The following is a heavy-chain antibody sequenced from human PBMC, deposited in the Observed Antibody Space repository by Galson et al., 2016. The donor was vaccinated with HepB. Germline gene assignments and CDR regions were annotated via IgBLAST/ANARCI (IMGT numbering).Heavy chain of an antibody. J-gene: IGHJ6*04. CDR2: ISRSGDST. CDR3: VQGSTAPAV. D-gene: IGHD2-2*01. V-gene: IGHV3-23*01. CDR1: GFTFSRYG. Sequence: SLRLSCAGSGFTFSRYGMTWVRQAPGKGLEVVSSISRSGDSTDYADSVKGRFTISRDNSKNTLSLQMNSLTADDTAIYYCVQGSTAPAVWGKGTTVTVSS.